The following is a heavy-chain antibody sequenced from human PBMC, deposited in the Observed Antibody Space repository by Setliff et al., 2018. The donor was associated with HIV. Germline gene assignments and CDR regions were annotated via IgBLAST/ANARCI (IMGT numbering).Heavy chain of an antibody. D-gene: IGHD6-13*01. CDR1: GYSISSGYY. J-gene: IGHJ3*02. Sequence: TLSLTCAVSGYSISSGYYWGCIRQPPGKGLEWIGSIYHSGSTYYNPSLKSRVTISVDTSKNEFSLKLSSVTAADTAVYYCARHDDTSSWLDAFDIWGQGTMVTVSS. CDR2: IYHSGST. V-gene: IGHV4-38-2*01. CDR3: ARHDDTSSWLDAFDI.